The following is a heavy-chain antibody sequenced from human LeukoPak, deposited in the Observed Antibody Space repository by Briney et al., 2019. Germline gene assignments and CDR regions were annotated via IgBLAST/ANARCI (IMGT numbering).Heavy chain of an antibody. V-gene: IGHV3-30-3*01. J-gene: IGHJ4*02. CDR2: ISYDGGDK. D-gene: IGHD2/OR15-2a*01. Sequence: RVRGVRLSCAASGVTFSSDAMHWVRQAPGEGLDGVAVISYDGGDKDYAGSVKGGGTISTDNSKNTLYLPMHSLRAADPDVSYRARSVGAPKYSFDCWREGTLLTVSS. CDR1: GVTFSSDA. CDR3: ARSVGAPKYSFDC.